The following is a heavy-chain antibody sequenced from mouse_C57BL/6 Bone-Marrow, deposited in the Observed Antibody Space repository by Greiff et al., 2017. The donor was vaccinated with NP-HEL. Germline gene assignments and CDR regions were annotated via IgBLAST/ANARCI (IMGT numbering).Heavy chain of an antibody. D-gene: IGHD4-1*01. CDR1: GYTFTSYG. V-gene: IGHV1-81*01. Sequence: QVQLQQSGAELARPGASVKLSCKASGYTFTSYGISWVKQRTGQGLEWIGEIYPRSGNTYYNEKFKGKATLTADKSSSTAYMELRSLTSEDSAVYFCARWEYFDVWGTGTTVTVSS. J-gene: IGHJ1*03. CDR2: IYPRSGNT. CDR3: ARWEYFDV.